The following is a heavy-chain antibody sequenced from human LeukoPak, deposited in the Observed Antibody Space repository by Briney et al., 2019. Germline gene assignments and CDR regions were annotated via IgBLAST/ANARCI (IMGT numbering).Heavy chain of an antibody. CDR1: GFTFSSYS. D-gene: IGHD3-3*01. CDR2: ISSSSSYI. Sequence: GGSLRLSCAASGFTFSSYSMNWVRQAPGKGLEWVSSISSSSSYIYYADSVKGRFTISRDNAKNSLYLQMNSLRAEDTAVYYCAGVDRPGLWSGSIDYWGQGTLVTVSS. J-gene: IGHJ4*02. V-gene: IGHV3-21*01. CDR3: AGVDRPGLWSGSIDY.